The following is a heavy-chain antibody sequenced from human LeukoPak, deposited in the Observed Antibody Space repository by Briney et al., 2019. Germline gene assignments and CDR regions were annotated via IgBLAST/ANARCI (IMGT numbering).Heavy chain of an antibody. CDR2: IYDSGTT. V-gene: IGHV4-59*08. Sequence: PSETLSLTCTVSGSSISNWYWSWIRQPPGKGLEWIGHIYDSGTTNYNPSLKTRVTISLDTSKNQFSLKLSSVTAADTAVYYCARSPRYSSSWFKGYFQHWGQGTLVTVSS. CDR3: ARSPRYSSSWFKGYFQH. CDR1: GSSISNWY. J-gene: IGHJ1*01. D-gene: IGHD6-13*01.